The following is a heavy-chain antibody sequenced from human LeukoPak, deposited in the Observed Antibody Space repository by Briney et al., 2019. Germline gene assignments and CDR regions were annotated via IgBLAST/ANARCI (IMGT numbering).Heavy chain of an antibody. Sequence: SETLSLTCSVSGGSISSYYWSWIRQPPGKGLELIGHIYDSGRTNSNPSLKSRVTISVDTSENQFSLRLSSVTAADTAVYYCARVWGPPEEFQFARWGRETLVPVSS. J-gene: IGHJ4*02. CDR1: GGSISSYY. V-gene: IGHV4-59*01. CDR3: ARVWGPPEEFQFAR. CDR2: IYDSGRT. D-gene: IGHD3-10*01.